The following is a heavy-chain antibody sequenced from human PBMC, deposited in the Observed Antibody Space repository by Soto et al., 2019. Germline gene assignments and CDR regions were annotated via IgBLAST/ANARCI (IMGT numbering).Heavy chain of an antibody. CDR1: GYTFTRSG. CDR2: ISSYNGDT. J-gene: IGHJ6*02. Sequence: QVQLVQSGAEVKKPGASVKVSCKASGYTFTRSGISWVRQAPGQGPEWMGWISSYNGDTNYAQTFQGRVTMTTDTSTSTAYMELRSLRSDDTAVSYCARECVAHSSYYGMDVWGQGTPVT. D-gene: IGHD5-12*01. CDR3: ARECVAHSSYYGMDV. V-gene: IGHV1-18*01.